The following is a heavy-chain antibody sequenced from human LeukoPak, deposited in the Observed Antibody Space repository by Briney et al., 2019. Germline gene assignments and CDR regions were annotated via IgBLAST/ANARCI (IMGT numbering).Heavy chain of an antibody. J-gene: IGHJ4*02. CDR3: AGHHPRNTVDF. CDR2: ISDIGSI. D-gene: IGHD2/OR15-2a*01. V-gene: IGHV4-59*08. CDR1: GGSISSYY. Sequence: PSESLSLTCTVSGGSISSYYWSWIRQPPGKGLEWIAYISDIGSINYNPSLKGRVTISLDTSKNQFSLKLSSVTAADTAVYYCAGHHPRNTVDFWGQGTLVAVSS.